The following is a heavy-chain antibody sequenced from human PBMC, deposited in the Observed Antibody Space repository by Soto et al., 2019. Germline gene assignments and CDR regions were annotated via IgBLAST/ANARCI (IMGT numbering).Heavy chain of an antibody. Sequence: SETLSLTCAVYGGSFSGYYWSWIRQPPGKGLEWIGEINHSGSTNYNPSLKSRVTISVDTSKNQFSLKLSSVTAADTAVYYCARAGRQLVFDYWGQGTLVTVSS. CDR2: INHSGST. J-gene: IGHJ4*02. CDR3: ARAGRQLVFDY. D-gene: IGHD6-13*01. CDR1: GGSFSGYY. V-gene: IGHV4-34*01.